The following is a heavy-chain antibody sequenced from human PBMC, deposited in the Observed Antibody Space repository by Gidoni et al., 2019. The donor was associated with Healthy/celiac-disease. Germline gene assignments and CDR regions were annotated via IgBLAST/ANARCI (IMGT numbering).Heavy chain of an antibody. V-gene: IGHV5-51*01. CDR2: IYPGDSDT. Sequence: EVQLVQSGAEVKKPGESLTISCKASGYSFPSYWIGWVRQMPGKGLEWMGIIYPGDSDTRYSPSFQGQVTISADKSISTAYLQWSSLKASDTAMYYCASGGDYYGSGSTTLNYWGQGTLVTVSS. CDR1: GYSFPSYW. J-gene: IGHJ4*02. D-gene: IGHD3-10*01. CDR3: ASGGDYYGSGSTTLNY.